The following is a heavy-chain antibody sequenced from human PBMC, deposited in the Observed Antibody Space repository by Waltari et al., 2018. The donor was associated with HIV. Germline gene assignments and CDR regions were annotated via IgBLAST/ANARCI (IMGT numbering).Heavy chain of an antibody. J-gene: IGHJ3*02. CDR3: AGEMPTIIGDAFDI. Sequence: EVQLVESGGGLVQPGGSLRLSCAASGLIFSKSWLNWVRQAPGKGLEWVANINQDGSEKYYVDSVKGRFTISRDNAKNSLYLQMNNLRAEDTAVYYCAGEMPTIIGDAFDIWGQGTMVTISS. CDR2: INQDGSEK. CDR1: GLIFSKSW. V-gene: IGHV3-7*01. D-gene: IGHD3-16*02.